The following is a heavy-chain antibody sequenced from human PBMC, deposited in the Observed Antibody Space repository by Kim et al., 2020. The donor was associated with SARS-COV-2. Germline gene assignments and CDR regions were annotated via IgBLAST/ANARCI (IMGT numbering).Heavy chain of an antibody. CDR1: GGSISSGGYY. J-gene: IGHJ3*02. Sequence: SETLSLTCTVSGGSISSGGYYWSWIRQHPGKGLEWIGYIYYSGSTYYNPSLKSRVTISVDTSKNQFSLKLSSVTAADKAVYYCALVARITIFGVVNSAFDIWGQGTLVTVSS. CDR2: IYYSGST. V-gene: IGHV4-31*03. CDR3: ALVARITIFGVVNSAFDI. D-gene: IGHD3-3*01.